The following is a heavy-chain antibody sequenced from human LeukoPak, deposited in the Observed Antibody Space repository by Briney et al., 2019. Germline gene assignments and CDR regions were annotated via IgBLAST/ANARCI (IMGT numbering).Heavy chain of an antibody. CDR3: AKDGNWARFEN. J-gene: IGHJ4*02. CDR1: GFAFSNYG. Sequence: GGSLRLSCAASGFAFSNYGMNWVRQAPGKGLEWVSGITGGGGTTYYADSVKGRFTISRDNSKNTLYLQMNSPRAEDTAAYYCAKDGNWARFENWGQGTLVTVSS. V-gene: IGHV3-23*01. CDR2: ITGGGGTT. D-gene: IGHD7-27*01.